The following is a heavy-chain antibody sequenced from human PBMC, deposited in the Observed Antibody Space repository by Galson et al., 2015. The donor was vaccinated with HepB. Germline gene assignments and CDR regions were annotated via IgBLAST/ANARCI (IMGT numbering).Heavy chain of an antibody. CDR1: GGTFSSYT. CDR2: IIPILGIA. Sequence: SVKVSCKASGGTFSSYTISWVRQAPGQGLEWMGRIIPILGIANYAQKFQGRVTITADKSTSTAYMELSSLRSEDTAVYYCALSGSHLPGAFDIWGQGTMVTVSS. J-gene: IGHJ3*02. CDR3: ALSGSHLPGAFDI. V-gene: IGHV1-69*02. D-gene: IGHD1-26*01.